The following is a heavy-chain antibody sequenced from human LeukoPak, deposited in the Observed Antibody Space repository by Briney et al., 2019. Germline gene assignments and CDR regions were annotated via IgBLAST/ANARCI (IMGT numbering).Heavy chain of an antibody. Sequence: GGSLRLSCAASGFTFSSYAMHWVRPAPGKGLEWVAVISYDGSNKYYADSVKGRFTISRDNSKNTLYLQMNSLRAEDTAVYYCARGANEGWFDPWGQGTLVTVSS. CDR3: ARGANEGWFDP. CDR1: GFTFSSYA. CDR2: ISYDGSNK. J-gene: IGHJ5*02. V-gene: IGHV3-30*01. D-gene: IGHD1-1*01.